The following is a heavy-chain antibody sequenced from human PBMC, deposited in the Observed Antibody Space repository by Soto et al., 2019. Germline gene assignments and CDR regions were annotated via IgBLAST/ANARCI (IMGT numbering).Heavy chain of an antibody. Sequence: EVQLEESGGSLVKPGGSLRLSCAASGFTFSSSAMQWIRQTPGQGLEWVSDIGDSGSYIHYADSVQGRFTISRDNAKNSLYLQMNSLTVEDTAVYYCAKGTRCCSGGSCPAESWGQGTLVTVSS. D-gene: IGHD2-15*01. V-gene: IGHV3-21*06. CDR3: AKGTRCCSGGSCPAES. J-gene: IGHJ5*02. CDR2: IGDSGSYI. CDR1: GFTFSSSA.